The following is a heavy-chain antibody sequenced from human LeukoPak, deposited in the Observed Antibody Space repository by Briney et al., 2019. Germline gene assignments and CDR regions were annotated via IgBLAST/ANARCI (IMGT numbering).Heavy chain of an antibody. D-gene: IGHD5-24*01. J-gene: IGHJ4*02. CDR1: GFTFSSYA. Sequence: GGSLRLSCAASGFTFSSYAMHWVRQAPGKGLEYVSAISSNGGSTYYANSVKGRFTISRDNSKNTLYLQMGSLRAEDMAVYYCARDSDGYWGQGTLVTVSS. V-gene: IGHV3-64*01. CDR2: ISSNGGST. CDR3: ARDSDGY.